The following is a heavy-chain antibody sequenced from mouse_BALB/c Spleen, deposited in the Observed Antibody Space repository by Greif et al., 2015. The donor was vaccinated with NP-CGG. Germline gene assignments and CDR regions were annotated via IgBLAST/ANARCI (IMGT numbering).Heavy chain of an antibody. CDR1: GFTFTDYY. CDR3: ARENRARATYYAMDY. V-gene: IGHV7-3*02. D-gene: IGHD3-1*01. Sequence: EVKLEESGGGLVQPGGSLRLSCATSGFTFTDYYMSWVRQPPGKALGWLGFIRNKANGYTTEYSASVKGRFTISRDNSQSILYLQMNTLRAEDSATYYCARENRARATYYAMDYWGQGTSVTVSS. J-gene: IGHJ4*01. CDR2: IRNKANGYTT.